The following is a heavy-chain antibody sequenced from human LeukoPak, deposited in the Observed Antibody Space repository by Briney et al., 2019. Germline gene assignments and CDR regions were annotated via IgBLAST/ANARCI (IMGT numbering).Heavy chain of an antibody. D-gene: IGHD2-8*01. Sequence: PGGSLRLSCTASGFTFSSYSINWVRQAPGKGLECVSYISSSRNYIYYADSVKGRFTISRDDAKNSLYLQMNSLRAEDTAVYYCARDRVSREKGYYSMDVWGKGATVTISS. CDR3: ARDRVSREKGYYSMDV. V-gene: IGHV3-21*01. CDR1: GFTFSSYS. CDR2: ISSSRNYI. J-gene: IGHJ6*03.